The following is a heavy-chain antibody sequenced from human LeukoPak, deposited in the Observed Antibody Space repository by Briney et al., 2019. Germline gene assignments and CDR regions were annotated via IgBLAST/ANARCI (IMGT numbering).Heavy chain of an antibody. CDR1: GYTFTGYY. Sequence: ASVKVSCKASGYTFTGYYMHWVRQAPGQGLEWMGWINPNSGGTNYAQKFQGGVTMTRDTSISTAYMELSRLRSDDTAVYYCARVGLPWFGELLHYFDYWGQGTLVTVSS. J-gene: IGHJ4*02. V-gene: IGHV1-2*02. CDR3: ARVGLPWFGELLHYFDY. CDR2: INPNSGGT. D-gene: IGHD3-10*01.